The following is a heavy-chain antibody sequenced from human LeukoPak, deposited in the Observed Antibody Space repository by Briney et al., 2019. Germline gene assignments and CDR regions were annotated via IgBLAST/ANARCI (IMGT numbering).Heavy chain of an antibody. J-gene: IGHJ4*02. CDR2: IKQDGSEK. V-gene: IGHV3-7*01. D-gene: IGHD3-10*01. Sequence: GGSLRLSCAASGFTFSNYWMSWVRQAPGKGLEWVANIKQDGSEKYYVDSVKAQFTISIDNAKNSLYLQMNSLRAEDTAVYYCASGVHYFDYWGQGTLVTVSS. CDR1: GFTFSNYW. CDR3: ASGVHYFDY.